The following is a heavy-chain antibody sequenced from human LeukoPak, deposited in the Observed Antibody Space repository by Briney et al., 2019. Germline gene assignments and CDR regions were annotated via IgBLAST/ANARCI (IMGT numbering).Heavy chain of an antibody. V-gene: IGHV3-48*01. J-gene: IGHJ4*02. CDR2: TSSSSRTI. CDR1: GFTFSSYN. D-gene: IGHD4-17*01. CDR3: TREAPTTVTTLDY. Sequence: PGGSLRLSCAASGFTFSSYNMNWVRQAPGKGLEWVSHTSSSSRTIYYADPVKGRFTISRDNAKNSLYLQMNSLRAEDTAVYYCTREAPTTVTTLDYWGRGTLVTVSS.